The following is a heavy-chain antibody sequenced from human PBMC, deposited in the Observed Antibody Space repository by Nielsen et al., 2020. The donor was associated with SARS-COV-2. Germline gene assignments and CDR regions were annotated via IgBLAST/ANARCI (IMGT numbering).Heavy chain of an antibody. CDR2: ISGTGHST. D-gene: IGHD5-18*01. CDR1: GFTFINYP. V-gene: IGHV3-64*04. CDR3: ARGGYSYGSWYYGMDV. J-gene: IGHJ6*02. Sequence: GESLKISCSASGFTFINYPMHWVRQAPGKGLEYVSAISGTGHSTYYADSVKGRFTISRDNSKNTLYLQMNSLRAEDTAVYYCARGGYSYGSWYYGMDVWGQGTTVTVSS.